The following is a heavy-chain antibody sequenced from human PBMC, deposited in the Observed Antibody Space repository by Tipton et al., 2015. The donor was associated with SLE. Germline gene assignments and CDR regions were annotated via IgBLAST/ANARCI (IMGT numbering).Heavy chain of an antibody. D-gene: IGHD1-26*01. Sequence: SLRLSCAASGFTFSSYEMNWARQAPGKGLEWVSYISSSGSIIYYADSVKGRFTISRDNAKNSLYLQMNSLRAEDTAVYYCARDRDFGIVGGPDAFDIWGQGTMVTVSS. CDR1: GFTFSSYE. CDR2: ISSSGSII. CDR3: ARDRDFGIVGGPDAFDI. J-gene: IGHJ3*02. V-gene: IGHV3-48*03.